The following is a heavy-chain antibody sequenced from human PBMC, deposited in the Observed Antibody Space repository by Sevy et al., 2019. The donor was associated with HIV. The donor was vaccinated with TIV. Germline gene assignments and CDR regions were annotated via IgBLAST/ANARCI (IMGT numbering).Heavy chain of an antibody. V-gene: IGHV3-23*01. CDR2: VSDSADDT. D-gene: IGHD4-4*01. CDR1: GFTFTNYA. Sequence: GGSLRLSCAASGFTFTNYAMNWVRQAPGKGLEWVSGVSDSADDTHYADSVKGRFTISRDNSKNMLYLQMITLRAEDTALYYCAKSRGGTTVAAQNYWGQGTLVTVSS. CDR3: AKSRGGTTVAAQNY. J-gene: IGHJ4*02.